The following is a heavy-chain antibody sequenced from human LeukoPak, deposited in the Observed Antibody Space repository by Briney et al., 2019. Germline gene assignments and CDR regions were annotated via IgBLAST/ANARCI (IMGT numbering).Heavy chain of an antibody. Sequence: PSETLSLTCSVSGASINSYFWNWVRQAPGKGLEWLGYIYYTGTTDYNPSLKSRVTMSVDMSKNQYSLNLRSVTAADTAVYYCARSRGGGYNYYMGVWGKGTTVTVSS. CDR1: GASINSYF. D-gene: IGHD3-16*01. CDR3: ARSRGGGYNYYMGV. V-gene: IGHV4-59*01. J-gene: IGHJ6*03. CDR2: IYYTGTT.